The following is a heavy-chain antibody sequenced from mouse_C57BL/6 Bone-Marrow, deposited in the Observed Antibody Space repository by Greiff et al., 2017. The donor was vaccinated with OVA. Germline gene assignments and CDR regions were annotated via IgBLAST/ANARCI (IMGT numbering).Heavy chain of an antibody. Sequence: EVQVAESGGDLVKPGGSLKLSCAASGFTFSSYGMSWVRQTPDNRLEWVATISSGGSYTYYPDSVKGRFTISRDNAKNTLYLQMSSLKSEDTAMYYCARPGNYYFDYWGQGTTLTVSS. CDR1: GFTFSSYG. CDR2: ISSGGSYT. CDR3: ARPGNYYFDY. V-gene: IGHV5-6*01. J-gene: IGHJ2*01. D-gene: IGHD2-1*01.